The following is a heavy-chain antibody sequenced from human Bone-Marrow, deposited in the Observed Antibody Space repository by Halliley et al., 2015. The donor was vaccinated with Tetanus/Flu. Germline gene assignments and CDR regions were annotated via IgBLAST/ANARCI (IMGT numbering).Heavy chain of an antibody. D-gene: IGHD3-16*01. J-gene: IGHJ3*02. CDR3: ARSTPDYAYAFDI. Sequence: ANIRQEGDEKYYVDSVKGRFAISRDNAKNSLDLQMDSLRAEDTAVYYCARSTPDYAYAFDIWGQGTLVTVSS. V-gene: IGHV3-7*03. CDR2: IRQEGDEK.